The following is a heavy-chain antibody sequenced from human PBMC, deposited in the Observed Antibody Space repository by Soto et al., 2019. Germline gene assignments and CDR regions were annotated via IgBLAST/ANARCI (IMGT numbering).Heavy chain of an antibody. Sequence: ASVKVSCKVSGYTLTELSMHWVRQAPGKGLEWMGGFDPEDGETIYAQKFQGRATMTEDTSTDTAYMELSSLRSEDTAVYYCATAGVFVGAPDAFDIWGQGTMVTVSS. V-gene: IGHV1-24*01. CDR1: GYTLTELS. CDR2: FDPEDGET. J-gene: IGHJ3*02. D-gene: IGHD1-26*01. CDR3: ATAGVFVGAPDAFDI.